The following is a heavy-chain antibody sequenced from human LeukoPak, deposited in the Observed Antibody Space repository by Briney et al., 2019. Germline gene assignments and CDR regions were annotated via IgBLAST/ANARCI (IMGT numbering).Heavy chain of an antibody. J-gene: IGHJ4*02. D-gene: IGHD1-26*01. CDR3: AREGAGYY. CDR2: IYTNGGI. Sequence: SETLSLTCTVSGGSINSGNYYWNWIRQPAGKGLEWIGRIYTNGGIMYNPSLKSRVAISMDTSKNQFSLDLNSVTAADTAMYYCAREGAGYYWGQGTLVTVSS. V-gene: IGHV4-61*02. CDR1: GGSINSGNYY.